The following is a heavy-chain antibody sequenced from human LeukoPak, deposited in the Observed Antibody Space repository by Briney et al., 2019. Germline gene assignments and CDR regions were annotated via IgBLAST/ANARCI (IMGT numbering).Heavy chain of an antibody. CDR1: GGTFSSYA. CDR2: ISGSGGST. V-gene: IGHV3-23*01. D-gene: IGHD6-19*01. J-gene: IGHJ3*02. Sequence: ASVKVSCKASGGTFSSYAMSWVRQAPGTGLEWVSAISGSGGSTYYADSVKGRFTISRDNSKNTLYLQMNSLRAEDTAVYYCANRLPVAGTLHAFDIWGQGTMVTVSS. CDR3: ANRLPVAGTLHAFDI.